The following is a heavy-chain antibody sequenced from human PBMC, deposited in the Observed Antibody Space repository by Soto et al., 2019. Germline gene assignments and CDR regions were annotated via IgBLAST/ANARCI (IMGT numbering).Heavy chain of an antibody. D-gene: IGHD3-22*01. J-gene: IGHJ5*02. V-gene: IGHV1-3*01. CDR3: AREFSTYYYDSRGYPYNWFDP. CDR2: INAGNGNT. CDR1: GYTFTSYA. Sequence: ASVKVSCKASGYTFTSYAMHWVRQAPGQRLEWMGWINAGNGNTKYSQKFQGRVTITRDTSASTAYMELSSLRSEDTAVYYCAREFSTYYYDSRGYPYNWFDPWGQGTLVTVSS.